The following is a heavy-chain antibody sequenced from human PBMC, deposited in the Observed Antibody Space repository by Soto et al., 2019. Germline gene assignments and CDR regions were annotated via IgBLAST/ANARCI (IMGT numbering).Heavy chain of an antibody. D-gene: IGHD4-17*01. J-gene: IGHJ6*02. V-gene: IGHV5-51*01. CDR2: IYPGDSDT. CDR1: GYSFTSHW. Sequence: PGESLKISCKGSGYSFTSHWIGWVRQMPGKGLEWMGIIYPGDSDTRYSPSFQGQVTISADKSISTAYLQWSSLKASDTAMYYCARHYLDDYGDYYYYYYGMDVWGQGTTVTVSS. CDR3: ARHYLDDYGDYYYYYYGMDV.